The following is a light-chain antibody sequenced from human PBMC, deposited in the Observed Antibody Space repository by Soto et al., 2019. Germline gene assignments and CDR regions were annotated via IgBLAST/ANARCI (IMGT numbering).Light chain of an antibody. Sequence: DIQMTQSPSSVSASVGDRVTITCRASQDTNKWLAWYQQKPGKAPKLLIYGASNLQSGVPSRFSGSGSGTDFTLTISCLQSEDFATYYCQQYYSYPYTFGQGTKVDIK. CDR3: QQYYSYPYT. V-gene: IGKV1-12*01. CDR2: GAS. CDR1: QDTNKW. J-gene: IGKJ2*01.